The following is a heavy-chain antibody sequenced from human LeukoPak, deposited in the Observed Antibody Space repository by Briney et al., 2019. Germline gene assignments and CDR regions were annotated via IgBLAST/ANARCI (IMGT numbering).Heavy chain of an antibody. CDR2: IYYTGNT. Sequence: SETLSLTCTVSGGSVSSGTYYWSWIRQPPGKGLEWIGHIYYTGNTHYVPSLKSRVTISVDTSKNQFSLKLSSVTAADTAVYYCAGGYDELGYYYGMDVWGQGTTVTVSS. CDR3: AGGYDELGYYYGMDV. V-gene: IGHV4-61*01. J-gene: IGHJ6*02. D-gene: IGHD5-12*01. CDR1: GGSVSSGTYY.